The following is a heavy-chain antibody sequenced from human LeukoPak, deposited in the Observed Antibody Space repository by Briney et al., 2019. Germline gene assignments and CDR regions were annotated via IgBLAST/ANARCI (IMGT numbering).Heavy chain of an antibody. CDR3: TTIRPGY. D-gene: IGHD1-26*01. V-gene: IGHV3-74*01. CDR1: GFTFITYW. Sequence: GGSLRLSCAAPGFTFITYWVHGGRQILGGGLVWVARIKDGGTTTDYADSVKGRFTISGDDAKSSLYLHMTSLRAEDSAVYYCTTIRPGYWGQGTLVTVST. CDR2: IKDGGTTT. J-gene: IGHJ4*02.